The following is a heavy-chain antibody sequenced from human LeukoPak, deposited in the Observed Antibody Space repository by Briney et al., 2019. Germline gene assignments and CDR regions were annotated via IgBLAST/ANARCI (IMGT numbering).Heavy chain of an antibody. CDR3: AKPARTDYADY. CDR2: ISGSGGST. D-gene: IGHD1-14*01. V-gene: IGHV3-23*01. Sequence: PGGSLRLSCTASGFTFSNYALNWVRQAPGKGLEWVSSISGSGGSTYYADPVKGRFTISRDNSRNTLYLQMNSLRAEDTAVYYCAKPARTDYADYWGQGTLVTVSS. J-gene: IGHJ4*02. CDR1: GFTFSNYA.